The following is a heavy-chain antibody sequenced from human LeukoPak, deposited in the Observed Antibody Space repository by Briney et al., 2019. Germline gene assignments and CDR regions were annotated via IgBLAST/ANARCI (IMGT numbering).Heavy chain of an antibody. CDR1: GFIFSDYA. CDR2: ICDSGRTS. CDR3: ARHESFIPY. D-gene: IGHD1-26*01. V-gene: IGHV3-23*01. Sequence: GGSLRLSCAASGFIFSDYAMSGVRQAPGKALEWVLDICDSGRTSYCTDSVKGRYTLSRDQSNNTVSLQMNNLPPEDTAVHFCARHESFIPYWGQATLVAVSS. J-gene: IGHJ4*02.